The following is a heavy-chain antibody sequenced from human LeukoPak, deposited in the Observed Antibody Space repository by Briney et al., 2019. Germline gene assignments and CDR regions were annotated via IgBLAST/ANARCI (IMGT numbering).Heavy chain of an antibody. V-gene: IGHV3-30*02. D-gene: IGHD4-17*01. CDR2: IWYDGSNK. J-gene: IGHJ6*03. Sequence: SGESLRLSCAASGFTFSSYGMHWVRQAPGKGLEWVAFIWYDGSNKYTADSARGRFTLSRDNSKDTLYLQMNSLRAEDTAVYYCAKRGGTTVTTSNFHMDVWGKGTTVTVSS. CDR3: AKRGGTTVTTSNFHMDV. CDR1: GFTFSSYG.